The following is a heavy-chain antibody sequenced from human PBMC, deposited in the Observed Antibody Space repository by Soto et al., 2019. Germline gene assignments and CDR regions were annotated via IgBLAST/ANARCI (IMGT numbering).Heavy chain of an antibody. Sequence: SETLSLTCTVSGGSISSYYWSWIRQPAGKGLEWIGRIYTSGSTNYNPSLKSRVTMSVDTSKNQFSLKLSSVTAADTAVYYCARVGIAAAGTKNYYYYYGMDVWGQGTTVTVSS. CDR2: IYTSGST. V-gene: IGHV4-4*07. CDR1: GGSISSYY. D-gene: IGHD6-13*01. J-gene: IGHJ6*02. CDR3: ARVGIAAAGTKNYYYYYGMDV.